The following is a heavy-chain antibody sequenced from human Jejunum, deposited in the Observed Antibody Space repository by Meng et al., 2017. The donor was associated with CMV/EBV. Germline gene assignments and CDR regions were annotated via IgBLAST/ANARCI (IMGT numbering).Heavy chain of an antibody. CDR1: GFLFSNTE. J-gene: IGHJ6*02. CDR3: ANQMPWNYYYGMDL. CDR2: ISTTSTYI. V-gene: IGHV3-21*01. Sequence: GFLFSNTEMNWVRQAPGKGLEWVASISTTSTYIYYADPVKGRFTISRDNAKNSLYLQMNSLRVEDTAVYYCANQMPWNYYYGMDLWGQGTTVTVSS. D-gene: IGHD2-2*01.